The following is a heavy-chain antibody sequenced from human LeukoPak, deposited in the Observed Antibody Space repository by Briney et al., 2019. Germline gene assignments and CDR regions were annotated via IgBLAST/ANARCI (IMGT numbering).Heavy chain of an antibody. V-gene: IGHV4-38-2*02. CDR3: AREVLATVTTFWFDL. Sequence: SETLSLTCTVSGYSISSGFYWGWIRQPPGKGLEWVGSIYHSGSTYFNPSLKSRVTISVDTSNNQFSLKLSSVTAADAAVYYCAREVLATVTTFWFDLWGQGTLVTVSS. CDR1: GYSISSGFY. CDR2: IYHSGST. J-gene: IGHJ4*02. D-gene: IGHD4-17*01.